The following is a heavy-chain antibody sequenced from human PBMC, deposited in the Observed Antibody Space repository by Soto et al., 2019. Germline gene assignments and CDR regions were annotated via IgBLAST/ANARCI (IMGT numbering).Heavy chain of an antibody. CDR1: GGTFSSYA. CDR2: IIPIFGTA. Sequence: SVKVSCKASGGTFSSYAISWVRQAPGQGLEWMGGIIPIFGTANYAQKFQGRVTITADGSTSTAYMELSSLRSEDTAVYYCARDVVRNRRVSYFDYWGQGTLVTVSS. V-gene: IGHV1-69*13. D-gene: IGHD1-1*01. J-gene: IGHJ4*02. CDR3: ARDVVRNRRVSYFDY.